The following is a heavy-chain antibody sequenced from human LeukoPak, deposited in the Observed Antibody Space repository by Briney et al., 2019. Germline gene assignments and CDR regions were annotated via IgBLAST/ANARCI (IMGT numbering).Heavy chain of an antibody. Sequence: ASVKVSCKASGYTFTGYYKHWVRQAPGQGLEWMGRINPNSGGTNYAQKFQGRVTMTRDTSISTAYMELSRLRSDDTAVYYCARAYYDHFDAFDIWGQGTMVTVSS. V-gene: IGHV1-2*06. J-gene: IGHJ3*02. CDR1: GYTFTGYY. D-gene: IGHD1-26*01. CDR3: ARAYYDHFDAFDI. CDR2: INPNSGGT.